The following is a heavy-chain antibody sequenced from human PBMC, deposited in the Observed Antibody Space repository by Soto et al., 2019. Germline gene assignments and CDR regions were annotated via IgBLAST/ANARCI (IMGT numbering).Heavy chain of an antibody. Sequence: SETLSLTCTVSGGSLSNFHWSWIRQPPGKGLERIGYIYYSGSTNYSPSLEGRVTISVDTSQNQFSLSLSSVTAADTALYYCARAAASSHLRVVRRVINWFDPWGPGTLVTVSS. V-gene: IGHV4-59*01. J-gene: IGHJ5*02. D-gene: IGHD3-10*01. CDR2: IYYSGST. CDR1: GGSLSNFH. CDR3: ARAAASSHLRVVRRVINWFDP.